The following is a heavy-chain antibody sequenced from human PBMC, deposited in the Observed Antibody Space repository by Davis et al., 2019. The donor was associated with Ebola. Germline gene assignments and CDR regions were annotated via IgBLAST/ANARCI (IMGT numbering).Heavy chain of an antibody. CDR3: ARVGQLWLKESYYYYGMDV. V-gene: IGHV1-8*02. Sequence: ASVKVSCKASGYTFTNYGISWVRQAPGQGLEWVGWINPHNGNTNYAQNVQGRVTMTRNTSISTAYMELSSLRSEDTAVYYCARVGQLWLKESYYYYGMDVWGKGTTVTVSS. D-gene: IGHD5-18*01. J-gene: IGHJ6*04. CDR1: GYTFTNYG. CDR2: INPHNGNT.